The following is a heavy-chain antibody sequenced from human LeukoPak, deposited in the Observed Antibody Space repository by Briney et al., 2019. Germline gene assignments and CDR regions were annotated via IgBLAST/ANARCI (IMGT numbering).Heavy chain of an antibody. V-gene: IGHV3-9*01. D-gene: IGHD4-17*01. Sequence: GGSLRPSCAASGFSFDDYDMHWVRQAPGKGLEWVSGISWNSGSIGYADSVKGRFTISRDNAKNSLYLQMNSLRAEDTALYYCAKANYGDHIDYWGQGTLVTVSS. CDR1: GFSFDDYD. CDR3: AKANYGDHIDY. CDR2: ISWNSGSI. J-gene: IGHJ4*02.